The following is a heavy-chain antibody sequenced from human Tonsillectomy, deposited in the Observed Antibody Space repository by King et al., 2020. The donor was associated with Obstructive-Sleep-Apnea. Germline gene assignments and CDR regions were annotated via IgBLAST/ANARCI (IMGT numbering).Heavy chain of an antibody. CDR2: IRSKTDNYAT. CDR3: LYYDILTGYFAY. Sequence: VQLVESGGGLVQPGGSLKLSCAASGFTFSGSAMHWVRQASGRGLEWVGRIRSKTDNYATKYDASVKGRFTISRDDSRNTADLQMNSLKIEDTAVYYCLYYDILTGYFAYWGQGTLVTVSS. V-gene: IGHV3-73*01. D-gene: IGHD3-9*01. J-gene: IGHJ4*02. CDR1: GFTFSGSA.